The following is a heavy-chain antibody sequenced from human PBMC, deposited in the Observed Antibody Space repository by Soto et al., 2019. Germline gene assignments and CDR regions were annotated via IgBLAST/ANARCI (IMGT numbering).Heavy chain of an antibody. D-gene: IGHD3-10*01. J-gene: IGHJ4*02. V-gene: IGHV1-69*10. Sequence: SVKVSCKASERTLHRYAISWVRQAPGGGPEWMGVIIPTSGVADHAQKFQGRVTISADESANTLYLQMNSLKTEDTAVYYCTTELLWFGDSDYWGQGTLVTVSS. CDR1: ERTLHRYA. CDR3: TTELLWFGDSDY. CDR2: IIPTSGVA.